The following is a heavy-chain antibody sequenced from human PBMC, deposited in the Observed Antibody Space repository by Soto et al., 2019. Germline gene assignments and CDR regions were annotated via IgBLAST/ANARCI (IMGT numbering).Heavy chain of an antibody. CDR2: INPNSGGT. D-gene: IGHD2-2*01. Sequence: ASVKVSCKASGYTFTGYYMHWVRQAPGQGLEWMGWINPNSGGTNYAQKFQGRVTMTRDTSISTAYMELSRLRSDDTAVYYCARDGVDCSSTRCYFRAVDYGMDVWGQGTTVTVSS. CDR1: GYTFTGYY. CDR3: ARDGVDCSSTRCYFRAVDYGMDV. V-gene: IGHV1-2*02. J-gene: IGHJ6*02.